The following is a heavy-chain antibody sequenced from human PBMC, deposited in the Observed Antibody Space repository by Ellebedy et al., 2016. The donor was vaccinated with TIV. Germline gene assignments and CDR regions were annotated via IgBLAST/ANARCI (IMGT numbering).Heavy chain of an antibody. J-gene: IGHJ4*02. CDR2: ITDSGGRT. CDR1: GFTFSSYA. V-gene: IGHV3-23*01. CDR3: ASWDFDY. Sequence: PGGSLRLSCAASGFTFSSYAMRWVRQAPGKGLEWVSTITDSGGRTFYADSVKGRFTISRDNFNNTLYLQMNSLRAEDTAVYWCASWDFDYWGQGTLVTVSS. D-gene: IGHD7-27*01.